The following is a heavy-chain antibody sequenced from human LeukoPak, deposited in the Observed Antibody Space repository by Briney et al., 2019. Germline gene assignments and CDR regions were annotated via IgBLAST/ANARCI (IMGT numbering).Heavy chain of an antibody. Sequence: SETLSLTCAVYGGSFSGYYWSWIRQPPGKGLEWIGEINHSGSTNYNPSLKSRVTISVDTSKNQFSLKLSSVTAADTAVYYCARSASRGVDDYWGQGTLVTVSS. CDR1: GGSFSGYY. CDR2: INHSGST. V-gene: IGHV4-34*01. CDR3: ARSASRGVDDY. J-gene: IGHJ4*02. D-gene: IGHD3-10*01.